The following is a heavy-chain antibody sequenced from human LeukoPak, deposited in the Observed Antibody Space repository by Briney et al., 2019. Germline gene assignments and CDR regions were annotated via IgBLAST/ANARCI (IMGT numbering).Heavy chain of an antibody. CDR2: IYPGDSDT. D-gene: IGHD2-8*01. J-gene: IGHJ4*02. CDR3: ARQYCTNGVCHTLDY. V-gene: IGHV5-51*01. CDR1: GYSFTSYW. Sequence: PGESLKISCKGSGYSFTSYWIGWVRQIPGKGLEWMGIIYPGDSDTRYSPSFQGQVTISADKSISTAYLQWSSLKASDTAMYYCARQYCTNGVCHTLDYWGQGTLVTVSS.